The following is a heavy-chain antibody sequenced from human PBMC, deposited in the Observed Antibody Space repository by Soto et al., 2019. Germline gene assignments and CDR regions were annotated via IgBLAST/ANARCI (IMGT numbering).Heavy chain of an antibody. J-gene: IGHJ4*02. Sequence: QVQLQQWGAGLLKPSETLSLTCAVYGGSFSGYYWSWIRQPPGTGLEWIGEINHSGSTNYNPSLKGRVTISVVTAKNQFSLKLGSVSAAVTAVYYCARDPTLGYCRGGSCYDYDYWGQGTLVTVSS. D-gene: IGHD2-15*01. CDR2: INHSGST. CDR3: ARDPTLGYCRGGSCYDYDY. V-gene: IGHV4-34*01. CDR1: GGSFSGYY.